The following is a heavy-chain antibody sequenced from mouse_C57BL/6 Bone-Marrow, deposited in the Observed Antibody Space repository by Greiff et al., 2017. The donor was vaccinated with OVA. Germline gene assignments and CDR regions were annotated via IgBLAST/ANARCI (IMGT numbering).Heavy chain of an antibody. CDR3: ARHYYGSSCAY. CDR2: ISSGGSYT. J-gene: IGHJ3*01. V-gene: IGHV5-6*01. CDR1: GFTFSSYG. Sequence: EVNVVESGGDLVKPGGSLKLSCAASGFTFSSYGMSWVRQTPDKRLEWVATISSGGSYTYYPDSVKGRFTISRDNAKNTLYLQMSSLKSEDTAMYYCARHYYGSSCAYWGQGTLVTVSA. D-gene: IGHD1-1*01.